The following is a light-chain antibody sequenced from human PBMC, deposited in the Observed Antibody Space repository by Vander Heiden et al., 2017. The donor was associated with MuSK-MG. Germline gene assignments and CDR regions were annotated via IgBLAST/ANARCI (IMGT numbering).Light chain of an antibody. J-gene: IGLJ2*01. V-gene: IGLV4-69*01. CDR1: SYA. Sequence: SYAIAWHQQQPEKGPRYLMKLNSDGSHRKGDGIPDRFSGSSSGAARYLTISSFKAEDEADYYCQTWGTGIGVFGGGTKLTVL. CDR3: QTWGTGIGV. CDR2: LNSDGSH.